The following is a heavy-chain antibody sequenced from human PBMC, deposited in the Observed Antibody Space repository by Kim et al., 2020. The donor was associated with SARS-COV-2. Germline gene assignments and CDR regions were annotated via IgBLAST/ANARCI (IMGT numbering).Heavy chain of an antibody. J-gene: IGHJ2*01. Sequence: NDKYYAASVNARFTISRGNSENTLYLQMNSLGADDPALYYCARESYGFDLWGRGTLVTVSS. V-gene: IGHV3-33*01. CDR2: NDK. CDR3: ARESYGFDL. D-gene: IGHD3-16*01.